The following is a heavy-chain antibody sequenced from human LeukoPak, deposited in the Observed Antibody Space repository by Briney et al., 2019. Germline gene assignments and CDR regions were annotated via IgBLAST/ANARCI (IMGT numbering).Heavy chain of an antibody. CDR1: GGSFSGYY. D-gene: IGHD5-18*01. V-gene: IGHV4-34*01. Sequence: SETLSLTCAVYGGSFSGYYWGWIRQPPGKGLEWIGAINHSGSTNYNPSLKSRVTISVDTSKNQFSLKLSSVTAADTAVYYCARDDFGGGYSYPLYGMDVWGQGTTVTVSS. J-gene: IGHJ6*02. CDR2: INHSGST. CDR3: ARDDFGGGYSYPLYGMDV.